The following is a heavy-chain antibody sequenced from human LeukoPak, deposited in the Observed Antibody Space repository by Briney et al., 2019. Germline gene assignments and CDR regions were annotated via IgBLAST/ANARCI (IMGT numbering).Heavy chain of an antibody. CDR1: GGTFSSYA. CDR2: IIPIFGTA. V-gene: IGHV1-69*13. Sequence: GASVKVSCKASGGTFSSYAISWVRQAPGQGLEWMGGIIPIFGTANYAQKFQGRVTITADESTSTAYMELSSLRSEDTAVYYCARDCGGDCYDFSHWFDPWGQGTLVTVSS. J-gene: IGHJ5*02. D-gene: IGHD2-21*02. CDR3: ARDCGGDCYDFSHWFDP.